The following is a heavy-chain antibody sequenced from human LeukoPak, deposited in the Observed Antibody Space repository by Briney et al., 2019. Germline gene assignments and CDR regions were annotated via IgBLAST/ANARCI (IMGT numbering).Heavy chain of an antibody. Sequence: GGSLRLSCAASGFTFSTYGMHWVRQAPGKGLEWVAFIRYDGSNKYYADSVKGRFTISRDNSKNTLYLQMNSLRAEDTAVYYCARHLSGVTGYTYGRGIDYWGQGTLVSVSS. D-gene: IGHD5-18*01. V-gene: IGHV3-30*02. CDR3: ARHLSGVTGYTYGRGIDY. CDR2: IRYDGSNK. CDR1: GFTFSTYG. J-gene: IGHJ4*02.